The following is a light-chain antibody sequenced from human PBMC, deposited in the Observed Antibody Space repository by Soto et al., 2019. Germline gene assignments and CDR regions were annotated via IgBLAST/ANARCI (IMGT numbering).Light chain of an antibody. J-gene: IGLJ1*01. CDR3: QSYDSRLSGYV. Sequence: SVLTQPPSVSGAPGQRVTISCTGSSSNVGAGYDLHWYQQLPGTAPKLLIYGNSNRPSGVPDRFSGSKSRTSASLAISGLQAEDEADYHCQSYDSRLSGYVFGTGTKVTV. CDR1: SSNVGAGYD. CDR2: GNS. V-gene: IGLV1-40*01.